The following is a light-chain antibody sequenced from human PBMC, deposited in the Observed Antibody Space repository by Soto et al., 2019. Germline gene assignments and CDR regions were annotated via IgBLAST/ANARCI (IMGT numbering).Light chain of an antibody. Sequence: EIVLTQSPATLSLSPGERGTLSCRASQSVGSSLAWYQQRPGQPPRRLIFDASTRAPGIPVRFSGSGSGREVTLTISSLEPSDYSLYYCQQRHNWPPLTFGGGTKVDIK. CDR2: DAS. J-gene: IGKJ4*01. CDR3: QQRHNWPPLT. V-gene: IGKV3-11*02. CDR1: QSVGSS.